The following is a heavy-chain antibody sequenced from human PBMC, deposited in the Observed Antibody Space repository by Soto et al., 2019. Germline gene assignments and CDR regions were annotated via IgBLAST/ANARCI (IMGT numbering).Heavy chain of an antibody. CDR1: GYTFSDPH. CDR2: INPHSGAT. D-gene: IGHD6-25*01. J-gene: IGHJ5*02. V-gene: IGHV1-2*02. Sequence: QVQLVQSGAEVQRPGASVKVSCKTSGYTFSDPHMHWVRQAPGQGLEWMGWINPHSGATNYAHKFRGRVTMTTDTSIATAYMELTGLRFDDTAVYYCATDLGSGRIPWGQGTRVTVSS. CDR3: ATDLGSGRIP.